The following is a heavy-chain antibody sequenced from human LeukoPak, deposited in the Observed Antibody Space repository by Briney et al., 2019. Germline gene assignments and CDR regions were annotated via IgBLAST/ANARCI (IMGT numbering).Heavy chain of an antibody. CDR2: ISAYNGNT. D-gene: IGHD6-19*01. CDR1: GYTFTSYG. Sequence: ASVKVSCKASGYTFTSYGISWVRQAPGQGLEWMGWISAYNGNTNYAQKFQGRVTITADKSTSTAYMELSSLRSEDTAVYYCAREAGSGWYPLYYYYYMDVWGKGTTVTVSS. V-gene: IGHV1-18*01. J-gene: IGHJ6*03. CDR3: AREAGSGWYPLYYYYYMDV.